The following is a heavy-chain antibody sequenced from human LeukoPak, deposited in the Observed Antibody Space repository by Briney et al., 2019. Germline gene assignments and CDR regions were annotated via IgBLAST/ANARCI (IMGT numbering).Heavy chain of an antibody. CDR3: ARLGEERTFDY. Sequence: ASVKVSCTASGYTFTSYYMHWVRQAPGQGLEWMGIINPSGGSTSYAQKFQGRVTMTRDTSTSTVYMELSSLRSEDTAVYYCARLGEERTFDYWGQGTLVTVSS. CDR2: INPSGGST. J-gene: IGHJ4*02. D-gene: IGHD3-10*01. V-gene: IGHV1-46*01. CDR1: GYTFTSYY.